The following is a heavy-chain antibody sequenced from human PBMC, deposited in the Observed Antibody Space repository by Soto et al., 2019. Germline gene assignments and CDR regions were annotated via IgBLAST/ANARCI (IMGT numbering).Heavy chain of an antibody. CDR1: GFTFSSYA. Sequence: EVPLLESGGGLVQPGGSLRLSCAASGFTFSSYAMSWVRQAPGKGLEWGSAINGSGGSTYYADSGKGRFTISRDNSKNTLYLPMNSLRAEDTAVYYCAKPLLPDYWGQGTLVTVSS. D-gene: IGHD2-21*01. CDR3: AKPLLPDY. CDR2: INGSGGST. V-gene: IGHV3-23*01. J-gene: IGHJ4*02.